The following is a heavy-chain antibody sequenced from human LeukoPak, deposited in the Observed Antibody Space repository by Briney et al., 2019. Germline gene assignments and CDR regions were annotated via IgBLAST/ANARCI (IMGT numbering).Heavy chain of an antibody. V-gene: IGHV3-9*01. J-gene: IGHJ3*02. CDR3: AKAEDDYVWGSPFDI. Sequence: PGRSLRLSCAASGFTFDDYAIHWVRQAPGKGLEWVSGISWNSGSIGYADSVKGRFTISRDNAKNSLYLQMNSLRAEDTALYYCAKAEDDYVWGSPFDIWGQGTMVTVSS. CDR1: GFTFDDYA. D-gene: IGHD3-16*01. CDR2: ISWNSGSI.